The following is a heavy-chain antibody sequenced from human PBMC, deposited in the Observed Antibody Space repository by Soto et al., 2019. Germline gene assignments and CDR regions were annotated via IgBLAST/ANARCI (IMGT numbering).Heavy chain of an antibody. CDR2: LSPYTGNT. CDR1: GYIFVNYG. D-gene: IGHD3-16*01. Sequence: QVQLVQSGDEVKKPGASVKVSCKASGYIFVNYGIAWVRQAPGQGLEWMGWLSPYTGNTHSATRVQGRLTMNTDTSTSTAYLDLGSLTSDDTAVYYCVMVDNYVTPTPQDVWGQGTTVTVSS. J-gene: IGHJ6*02. V-gene: IGHV1-18*01. CDR3: VMVDNYVTPTPQDV.